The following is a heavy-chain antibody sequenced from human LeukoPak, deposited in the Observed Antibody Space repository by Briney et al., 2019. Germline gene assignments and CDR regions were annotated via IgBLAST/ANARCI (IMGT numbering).Heavy chain of an antibody. CDR3: AREAPNLYCSSTSCPSADY. J-gene: IGHJ4*02. V-gene: IGHV1-18*01. D-gene: IGHD2-2*01. CDR1: GYTFTSYG. Sequence: ASVKVSCKASGYTFTSYGISWVRQAPGQGLEWMGWISAYNGNTNYAQKLQGRVTMTTDTSTSTAYVELRSLRSDDTAVYYCAREAPNLYCSSTSCPSADYWGQGTLVTVSS. CDR2: ISAYNGNT.